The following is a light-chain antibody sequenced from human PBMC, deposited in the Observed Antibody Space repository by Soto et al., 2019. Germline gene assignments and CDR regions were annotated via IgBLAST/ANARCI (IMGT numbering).Light chain of an antibody. J-gene: IGKJ4*01. Sequence: DIPMTQAPSTLAGSLGERVTITCRASQTISSWLAWYQQKPGKAPKLLIYKASTLKSGVPPRFSGGGGGTDFTLTISSLQPEDFASYYCQQIYTIPLTLGGGTKVDIK. CDR2: KAS. V-gene: IGKV1-5*03. CDR1: QTISSW. CDR3: QQIYTIPLT.